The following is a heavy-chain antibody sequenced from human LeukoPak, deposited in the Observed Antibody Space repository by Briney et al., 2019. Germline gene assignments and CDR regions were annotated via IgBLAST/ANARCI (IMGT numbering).Heavy chain of an antibody. CDR1: GGSISGGTYS. CDR3: ARSLQGSPYYYYGMDV. Sequence: PSETLSLTCVVSGGSISGGTYSWNWIRQPPGKGLEWVGYIYHSGSTYYNPSLKSRVSISVDTSKNQFSLKLSSVTAADTAVYYCARSLQGSPYYYYGMDVWGQGTTVTVSS. CDR2: IYHSGST. J-gene: IGHJ6*02. V-gene: IGHV4-30-2*01.